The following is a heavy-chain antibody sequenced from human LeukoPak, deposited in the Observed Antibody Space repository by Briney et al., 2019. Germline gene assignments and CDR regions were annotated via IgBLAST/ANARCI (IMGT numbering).Heavy chain of an antibody. CDR2: ISGSGGST. V-gene: IGHV3-23*01. CDR1: GFTFSSYA. Sequence: GGSLRLSCAASGFTFSSYAMSWVRQAPGKGLEWVSAISGSGGSTYYADSVKGRFTISRDNSKNTLYLQMNSLRAEDTAVYYCAKDISRAAAGALPISYFDSWGQGTLVPVSS. CDR3: AKDISRAAAGALPISYFDS. J-gene: IGHJ4*02. D-gene: IGHD6-13*01.